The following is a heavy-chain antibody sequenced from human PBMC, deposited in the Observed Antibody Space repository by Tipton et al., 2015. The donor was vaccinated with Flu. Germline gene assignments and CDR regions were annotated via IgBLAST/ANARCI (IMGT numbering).Heavy chain of an antibody. J-gene: IGHJ4*02. CDR1: GGTFSNYA. CDR3: ARGITVIEITCAV. CDR2: IIPILGIP. V-gene: IGHV1-69*01. D-gene: IGHD5-24*01. Sequence: QLVQSGAEVKKPGSSVKVSCKTSGGTFSNYAISWVRQAPGQGLEWMGGIIPILGIPNYTQKFQGRLTITADESTTTAYMELSSLRSDDTAVYYCARGITVIEITCAVWCQGTPVTVSS.